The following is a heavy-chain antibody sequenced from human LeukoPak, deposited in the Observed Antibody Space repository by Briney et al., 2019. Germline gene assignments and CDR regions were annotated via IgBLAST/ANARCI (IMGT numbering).Heavy chain of an antibody. CDR3: ATDRNSGKYYDY. Sequence: GGSLRLSCVVSGLRLRNYGRHWVRQAPAKGLEWVAVIYYDGSNQYYADSVKGRFTVSRDNAKNTLYLQMDSLRAEDTAVYYCATDRNSGKYYDYWGQGTLVTVSS. V-gene: IGHV3-33*01. CDR1: GLRLRNYG. CDR2: IYYDGSNQ. D-gene: IGHD1-26*01. J-gene: IGHJ4*02.